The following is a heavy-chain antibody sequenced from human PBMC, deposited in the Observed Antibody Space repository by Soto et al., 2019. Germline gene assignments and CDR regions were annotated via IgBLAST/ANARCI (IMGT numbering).Heavy chain of an antibody. CDR3: AGGDSGHYYFGY. D-gene: IGHD2-21*02. Sequence: QVQPVESGGGVVQPGRSLRLSCTAAGITLSTYDMHWVRQAPGKGLEWVAGISYDGNIKDYSDSVKGRFTISRDNSKNALYVQMNSLRAEDTAVYYRAGGDSGHYYFGYWGHVTLVTVSS. CDR1: GITLSTYD. J-gene: IGHJ4*01. CDR2: ISYDGNIK. V-gene: IGHV3-30*03.